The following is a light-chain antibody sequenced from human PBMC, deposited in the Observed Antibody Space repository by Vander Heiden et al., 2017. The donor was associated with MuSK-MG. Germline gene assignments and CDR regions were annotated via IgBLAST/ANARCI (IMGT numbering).Light chain of an antibody. CDR2: DVT. CDR1: GRDVGGYDF. Sequence: QPALTQPASVSGSPGQSVTISCTGTGRDVGGYDFVSWYQQHPGKAPKLMMEDVTKRPSGVSNRGSASRSGKNACTNTSGLQAEYDADEYCSQSTYSSTLVFGGGTKLTVL. V-gene: IGLV2-14*01. J-gene: IGLJ2*01. CDR3: SQSTYSSTLV.